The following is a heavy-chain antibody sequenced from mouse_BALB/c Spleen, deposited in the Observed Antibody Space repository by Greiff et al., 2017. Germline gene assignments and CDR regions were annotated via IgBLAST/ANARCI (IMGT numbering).Heavy chain of an antibody. CDR3: AREGGSTMITTVDY. V-gene: IGHV1-4*02. CDR2: INPSSGYT. Sequence: QVQLQQSAAELARPGASVKMSCKASGYTFTSYTMHWVKQRPGQGLEWIGYINPSSGYTEYNQKFKDKTTLTADKSSSTAYMQLSSLTSEDSAVYYCAREGGSTMITTVDYWGQGTTLTVSS. J-gene: IGHJ2*01. CDR1: GYTFTSYT. D-gene: IGHD2-4*01.